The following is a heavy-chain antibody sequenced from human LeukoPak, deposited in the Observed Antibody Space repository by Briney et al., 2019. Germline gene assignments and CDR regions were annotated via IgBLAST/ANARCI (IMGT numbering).Heavy chain of an antibody. D-gene: IGHD3-22*01. Sequence: ASVKVSCKASGYTFTSYGISWVRQAPGQGLEWMGWISAYNGNTNYAQKLQGRVTMTRDMSTSTVYMELSSLRSEDTAVYYCARATYYYDSSGYHNWFDPWGQGTLVTVSS. V-gene: IGHV1-18*01. J-gene: IGHJ5*02. CDR3: ARATYYYDSSGYHNWFDP. CDR1: GYTFTSYG. CDR2: ISAYNGNT.